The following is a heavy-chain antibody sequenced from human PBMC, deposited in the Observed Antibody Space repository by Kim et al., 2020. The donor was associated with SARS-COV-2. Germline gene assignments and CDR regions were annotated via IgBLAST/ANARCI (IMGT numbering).Heavy chain of an antibody. CDR3: AKDIGYGDLQGWFDP. J-gene: IGHJ5*02. D-gene: IGHD4-17*01. Sequence: GGSLRLSCAASGFTFDDYAMHWVRQAPGKGLEWVSGISWNSGSIGYADSVKGRFTISRDNAKNSLYLQMNSLRAEDTALYYCAKDIGYGDLQGWFDPWGQGTLVTVSS. V-gene: IGHV3-9*01. CDR1: GFTFDDYA. CDR2: ISWNSGSI.